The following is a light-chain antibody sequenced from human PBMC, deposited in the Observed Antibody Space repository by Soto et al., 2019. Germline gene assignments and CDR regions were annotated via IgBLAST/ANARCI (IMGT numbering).Light chain of an antibody. J-gene: IGKJ1*01. Sequence: DIQMTQSPSSLSASVGDRVTITCQASQDISNYLNWYQQKPGKAPKLLIYDASNLETGVPSRFSGSGSGTDFTFTISRLEPEDFAVYYCQQYGSSVSWTFGQGTKVEIK. CDR2: DAS. CDR1: QDISNY. CDR3: QQYGSSVSWT. V-gene: IGKV1-33*01.